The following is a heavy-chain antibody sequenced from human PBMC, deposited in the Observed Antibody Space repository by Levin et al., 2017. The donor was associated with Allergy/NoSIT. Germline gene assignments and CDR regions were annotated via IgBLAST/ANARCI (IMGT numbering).Heavy chain of an antibody. CDR2: IWYDGSNK. D-gene: IGHD6-13*01. CDR3: VSSSSSFHYYMDV. Sequence: GGSLRLSCAASGFTFSSYGMHWVRQAPGKGLEWVAIIWYDGSNKLYADSVKGRFTISRDNSKNTLYLQMNSLRADDTAVYYCVSSSSSFHYYMDVWGKGTTVTVSS. J-gene: IGHJ6*03. V-gene: IGHV3-33*01. CDR1: GFTFSSYG.